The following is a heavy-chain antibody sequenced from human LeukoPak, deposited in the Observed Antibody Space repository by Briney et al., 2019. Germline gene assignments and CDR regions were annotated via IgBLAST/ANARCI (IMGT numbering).Heavy chain of an antibody. Sequence: PGGSLRLSCAASGFTFSSYAMSWVRQAPGKGLEWVSAISGSGGSTYYADSVKGRFTISRGNSKNTLYLQMNSLRAEDTAVYYCAKAPHYGDYEGYFDYWGQGTLVTVSS. V-gene: IGHV3-23*01. D-gene: IGHD4-17*01. CDR2: ISGSGGST. J-gene: IGHJ4*02. CDR3: AKAPHYGDYEGYFDY. CDR1: GFTFSSYA.